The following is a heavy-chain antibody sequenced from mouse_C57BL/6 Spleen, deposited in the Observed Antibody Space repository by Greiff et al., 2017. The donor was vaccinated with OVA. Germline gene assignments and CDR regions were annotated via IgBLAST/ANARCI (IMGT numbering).Heavy chain of an antibody. V-gene: IGHV5-17*01. CDR1: GFTFSDYG. CDR3: ARFYDGYFYFDY. D-gene: IGHD2-3*01. J-gene: IGHJ2*01. Sequence: EVKLVESGGGLVKPGGSLKLSCAASGFTFSDYGMHWVRQAPEKGLEWVAYISSGSSTIYYADTVKGRFTISRDNAKNTLFLQMTSLRSEDTAMYYCARFYDGYFYFDYWGQGTTLTVSS. CDR2: ISSGSSTI.